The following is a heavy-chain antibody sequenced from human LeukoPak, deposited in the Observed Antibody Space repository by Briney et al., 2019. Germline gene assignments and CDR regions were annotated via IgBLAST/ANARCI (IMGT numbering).Heavy chain of an antibody. D-gene: IGHD1-26*01. CDR3: ARDILVSGGRSHVANWYFDL. CDR1: GFTFSTYG. CDR2: IWYDGSNK. V-gene: IGHV3-33*01. J-gene: IGHJ2*01. Sequence: GMSLRLSCAGSGFTFSTYGMHWVRQAPGKGLEWVADIWYDGSNKYYADSVKGRFTISRDNSKNTLYLQMNSLRGEDTAVYYCARDILVSGGRSHVANWYFDLWGRGTLVTVSS.